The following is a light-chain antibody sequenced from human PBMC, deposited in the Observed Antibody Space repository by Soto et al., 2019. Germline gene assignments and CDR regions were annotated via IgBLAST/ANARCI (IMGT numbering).Light chain of an antibody. CDR1: QGISSY. CDR2: AAS. Sequence: DIQMTQSPSSLSASIGDRVTITCRASQGISSYLAWYQQKPGKAPKLLIYAASTLQSGVPSRFSGSGSGTEFTLTISSLQPDDFATYYCQQYESLPLTFGQGTRLEIK. V-gene: IGKV1-9*01. J-gene: IGKJ5*01. CDR3: QQYESLPLT.